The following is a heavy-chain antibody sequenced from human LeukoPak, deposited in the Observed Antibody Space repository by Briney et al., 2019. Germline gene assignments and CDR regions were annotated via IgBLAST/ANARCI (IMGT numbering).Heavy chain of an antibody. Sequence: SETLSLTCSVSGGSISSSSYYWGWIRQPPGKGLEWNGSIYYSGSTYYNPSLKSRVTMSVDTSKTQFSLRLSSVTAADTAVYYCGKGIAAAGSLGYFDYWGQGTLVTVS. CDR3: GKGIAAAGSLGYFDY. CDR1: GGSISSSSYY. V-gene: IGHV4-39*01. CDR2: IYYSGST. J-gene: IGHJ4*02. D-gene: IGHD6-13*01.